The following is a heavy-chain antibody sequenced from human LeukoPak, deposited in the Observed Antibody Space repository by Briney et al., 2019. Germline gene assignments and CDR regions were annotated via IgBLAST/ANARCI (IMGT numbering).Heavy chain of an antibody. V-gene: IGHV3-30*04. D-gene: IGHD2-15*01. J-gene: IGHJ3*02. CDR2: ISYDGSNK. Sequence: GGSLRLSCAASGFTFSSYAMHWVRQAPGKGLEWVAVISYDGSNKYYADSVKGRFTISRDNSKNTLYLQMNSLRAEDTAVYYCARAALGYCSGGSCYTYAFDIWGQGTMVTVSS. CDR3: ARAALGYCSGGSCYTYAFDI. CDR1: GFTFSSYA.